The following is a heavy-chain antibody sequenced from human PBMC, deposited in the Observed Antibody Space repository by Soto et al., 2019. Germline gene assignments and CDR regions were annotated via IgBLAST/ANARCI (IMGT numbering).Heavy chain of an antibody. CDR3: AKERTFSCRDATFYKTPDS. Sequence: PGWSLRLSCVASGFTFSRYGIHWVRQAPGKGLEWVAVMSFDGTNKYYADSVKGRFTISRDNSENTLYLQMNSLRHEDTALYFCAKERTFSCRDATFYKTPDSWGQGTLVTVSP. J-gene: IGHJ4*02. V-gene: IGHV3-30*18. CDR2: MSFDGTNK. CDR1: GFTFSRYG. D-gene: IGHD2-15*01.